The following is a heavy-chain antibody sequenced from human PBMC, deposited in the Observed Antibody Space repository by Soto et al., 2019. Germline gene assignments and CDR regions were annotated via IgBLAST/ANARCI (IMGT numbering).Heavy chain of an antibody. J-gene: IGHJ3*02. D-gene: IGHD3-16*01. Sequence: EVQLVQSGAEVKKPGESLQISCQASGYRFTSYWIGWVRQMPGKGLEWMGIIYPDDSDTRYSPSFQGQVTISADKSISTAYLQWTSLKASDTAMYYCVWGVFAFDIWGQGTLVTVSS. CDR3: VWGVFAFDI. CDR1: GYRFTSYW. V-gene: IGHV5-51*03. CDR2: IYPDDSDT.